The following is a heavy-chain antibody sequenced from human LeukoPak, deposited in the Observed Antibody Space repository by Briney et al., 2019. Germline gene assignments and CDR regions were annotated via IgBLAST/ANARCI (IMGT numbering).Heavy chain of an antibody. CDR2: INHSGST. CDR1: GGSFSGYY. V-gene: IGHV4-34*01. D-gene: IGHD6-6*01. J-gene: IGHJ4*02. CDR3: ARETSSSSSFFDY. Sequence: SETLSLTCAVYGGSFSGYYWSWIRQPPGKGLEWIGEINHSGSTNYNPSLKSRVTISVDTSKNQFSLKLSSVTAADTAVYYCARETSSSSSFFDYWGQETLVTVSS.